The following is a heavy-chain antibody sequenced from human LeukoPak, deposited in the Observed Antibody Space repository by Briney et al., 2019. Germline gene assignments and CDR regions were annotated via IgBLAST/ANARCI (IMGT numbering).Heavy chain of an antibody. J-gene: IGHJ3*02. CDR3: ARRTYPNDAFDI. CDR2: ISGSGTDI. V-gene: IGHV3-21*01. D-gene: IGHD1-7*01. CDR1: GFTFDDYG. Sequence: GGSLRLSCAASGFTFDDYGMNWVRQAPGKRLEWVSSISGSGTDIYYPDSLKGRFTISRDNAKNSLYLQVTSLRAEDTAVYYCARRTYPNDAFDIWGQGTMVSVSS.